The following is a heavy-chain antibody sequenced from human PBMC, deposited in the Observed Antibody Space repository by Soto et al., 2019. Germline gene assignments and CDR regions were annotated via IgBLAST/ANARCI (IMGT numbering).Heavy chain of an antibody. J-gene: IGHJ4*02. CDR2: ISATGVKT. Sequence: XXSLRLTFAASGFTFSNYAMYWVLQAPGKGLEWVSGISATGVKTYSADSVKGRFTMSRDNSKDTVYLEMNSLRAEDTAVYYCTKSRSAMIYYFDFWGLGAQVTVSS. CDR3: TKSRSAMIYYFDF. V-gene: IGHV3-23*01. CDR1: GFTFSNYA. D-gene: IGHD3-22*01.